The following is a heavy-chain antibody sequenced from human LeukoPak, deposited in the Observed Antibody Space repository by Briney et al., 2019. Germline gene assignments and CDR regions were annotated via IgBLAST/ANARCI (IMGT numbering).Heavy chain of an antibody. D-gene: IGHD3-10*01. V-gene: IGHV1-2*02. CDR2: IRPHRGGT. CDR1: GHTFSVFY. Sequence: ASVRVPCKPSGHTFSVFYIHWVRQAPGQALEWMGWIRPHRGGTDYAKRFQGRDTIHRHTYIRTPHIAQSTLRCEDTAVYFCEIQPWGSGNNLYFDLWGRGTLVTVSS. CDR3: EIQPWGSGNNLYFDL. J-gene: IGHJ2*01.